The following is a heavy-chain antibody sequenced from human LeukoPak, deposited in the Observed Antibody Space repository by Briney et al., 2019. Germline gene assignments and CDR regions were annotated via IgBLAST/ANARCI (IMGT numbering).Heavy chain of an antibody. V-gene: IGHV1-2*02. CDR3: AATSLGAAAGTTYYYYYYMDV. CDR2: INPNSGGT. Sequence: GASVKVSCKASGYAFTGYYMHWVRQAPGQGLEWMGWINPNSGGTNYAQKFQGRVTMTRDTSISTAYMELSRLRSDDTAVYYCAATSLGAAAGTTYYYYYYMDVWGKGTTVTVSS. J-gene: IGHJ6*03. CDR1: GYAFTGYY. D-gene: IGHD6-13*01.